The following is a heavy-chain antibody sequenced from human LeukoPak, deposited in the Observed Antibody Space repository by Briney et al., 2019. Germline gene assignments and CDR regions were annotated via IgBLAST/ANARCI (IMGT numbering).Heavy chain of an antibody. CDR2: ISYDGSNK. D-gene: IGHD1-26*01. CDR1: GFTFSSYG. J-gene: IGHJ6*02. CDR3: AKWYHATAYYYGMDV. V-gene: IGHV3-30*18. Sequence: SGGSLRLSCAASGFTFSSYGMHWVRQAPGKGLEWVAVISYDGSNKYYADSVKGRFTISRDNSKNTLYLQMNSLRAVDTAVYYCAKWYHATAYYYGMDVWGQGTTVTVSS.